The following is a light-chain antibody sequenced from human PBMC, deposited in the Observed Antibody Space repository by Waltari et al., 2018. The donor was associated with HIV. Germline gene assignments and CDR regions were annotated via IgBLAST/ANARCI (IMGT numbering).Light chain of an antibody. Sequence: QSALTQPRSVSGSPGQSVTISCIGTSSDVAGYSSVSWYQQHPGKAPKLIIYDVNKRPSGVPDRFSGSKSGTSASLAISGLQSEDEADYYCAVWDDSLNGVLFGGGTKLTVL. J-gene: IGLJ2*01. V-gene: IGLV2-11*01. CDR3: AVWDDSLNGVL. CDR2: DVN. CDR1: SSDVAGYSS.